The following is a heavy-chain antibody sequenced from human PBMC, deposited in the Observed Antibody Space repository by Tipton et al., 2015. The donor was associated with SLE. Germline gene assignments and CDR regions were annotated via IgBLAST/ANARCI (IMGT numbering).Heavy chain of an antibody. Sequence: QLVQSGGGLMQPGGSLRLSCAASGISVSTSYMNWVRQAPGKGLEWVSVIYTVGTTSYADSVKGRFTISRDKSKNTLFLQMNSLRVEDTAVYYCARGSMIRETIEAFDVWGQGTTVTVSS. CDR3: ARGSMIRETIEAFDV. D-gene: IGHD3-10*01. CDR2: IYTVGTT. J-gene: IGHJ3*01. V-gene: IGHV3-53*01. CDR1: GISVSTSY.